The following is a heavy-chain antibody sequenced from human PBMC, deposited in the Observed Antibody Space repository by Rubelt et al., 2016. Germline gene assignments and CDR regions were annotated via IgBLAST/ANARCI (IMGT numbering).Heavy chain of an antibody. Sequence: QVQLVQSGAEVKKPGSSVKVSCKASGGTFSSYAISWVRQAPGQGLEWMGGIIPVFGTANYAQKFQGRITMAADESTSTAYMGLSSLRSDDTAVYYCVGGEPADYWGQGTLVTVSS. CDR1: GGTFSSYA. V-gene: IGHV1-69*01. D-gene: IGHD3-10*01. CDR3: VGGEPADY. J-gene: IGHJ4*02. CDR2: IIPVFGTA.